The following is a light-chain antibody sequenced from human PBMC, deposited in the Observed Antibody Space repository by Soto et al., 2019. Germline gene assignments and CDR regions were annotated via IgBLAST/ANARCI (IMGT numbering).Light chain of an antibody. CDR2: SNN. CDR3: ASWDDSLNGSFV. V-gene: IGLV1-44*01. Sequence: QSVLTQPPSASGTPGQRVTISCSGSSANIGSNTVNWYRQLPGTAPKLLIFSNNQRSSGVPDRFSGSKSGTSASLAISGLQSEDEADYYCASWDDSLNGSFVFXTGTKLTVL. J-gene: IGLJ1*01. CDR1: SANIGSNT.